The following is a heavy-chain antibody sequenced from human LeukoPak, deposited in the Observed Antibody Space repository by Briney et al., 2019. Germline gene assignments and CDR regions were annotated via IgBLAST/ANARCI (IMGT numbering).Heavy chain of an antibody. CDR3: AKGAAGDYYYFAY. CDR1: GITFSNYA. V-gene: IGHV3-23*01. CDR2: ISGSGGRT. Sequence: GGSLRLSCAASGITFSNYAMSWVRQAPGTGREWVSAISGSGGRTYYADSVKGRFTISRDNSKNTLYLQMNSLRADDTAVYYCAKGAAGDYYYFAYWGQGTLVTVSS. J-gene: IGHJ4*02. D-gene: IGHD4-17*01.